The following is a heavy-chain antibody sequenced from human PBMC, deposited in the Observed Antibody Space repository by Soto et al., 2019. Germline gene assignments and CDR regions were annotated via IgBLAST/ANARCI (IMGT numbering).Heavy chain of an antibody. D-gene: IGHD5-12*01. CDR3: ARLLLSGYSGYDLDY. V-gene: IGHV1-18*01. Sequence: QVQLVQSGAEVKKPGASVKVSCKASGYTFTSYGISWVRQAPGQGLEWMGWISAYNGNTNYAQKLQGRVTMTTDTATSTAYMELRSLRSDDTAVYYCARLLLSGYSGYDLDYWGQGTLVTVSS. CDR2: ISAYNGNT. J-gene: IGHJ4*02. CDR1: GYTFTSYG.